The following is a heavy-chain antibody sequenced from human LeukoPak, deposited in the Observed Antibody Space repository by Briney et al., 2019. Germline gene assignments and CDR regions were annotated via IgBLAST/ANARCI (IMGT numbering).Heavy chain of an antibody. CDR1: GGSTSSGSYY. CDR3: ASSPAGTAEFAI. D-gene: IGHD6-13*01. J-gene: IGHJ3*02. Sequence: SQTLSLTCTVSGGSTSSGSYYWTWTRQPAVKGLEGIGRISSSGSTNYNPSLRSRVTMSVDTSENQFSLKLSSVTAADTAVYYCASSPAGTAEFAIWGQGTMATVSS. V-gene: IGHV4-61*02. CDR2: ISSSGST.